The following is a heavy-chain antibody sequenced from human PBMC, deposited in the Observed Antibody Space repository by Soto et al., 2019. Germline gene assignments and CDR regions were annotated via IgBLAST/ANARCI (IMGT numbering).Heavy chain of an antibody. V-gene: IGHV4-30-2*01. Sequence: SETLSLTCAVSGGSISSGGYSWSWIRQPPGKGLEWIGYIYHSGSTYYNPSLKSRVTISVDRSKNQFSLKLSSVTAAATAVYYCARAAEYFRGRYNWFDPWGQGTLVTVSS. CDR2: IYHSGST. CDR1: GGSISSGGYS. D-gene: IGHD6-6*01. J-gene: IGHJ5*02. CDR3: ARAAEYFRGRYNWFDP.